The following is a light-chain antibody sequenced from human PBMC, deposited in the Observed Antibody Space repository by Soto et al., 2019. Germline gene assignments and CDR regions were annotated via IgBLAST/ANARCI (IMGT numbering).Light chain of an antibody. V-gene: IGKV3-15*01. CDR3: QHFNSWPLL. J-gene: IGKJ1*01. CDR1: QSVDSN. Sequence: EIVMTQSPATLSVSPGERATLSCRASQSVDSNLAWYQQKAGQPPRLLIYGASTRATGIPARFSGSGSGTEFTLTISSLQSEDFAVYYCQHFNSWPLLFGQGTKVEIK. CDR2: GAS.